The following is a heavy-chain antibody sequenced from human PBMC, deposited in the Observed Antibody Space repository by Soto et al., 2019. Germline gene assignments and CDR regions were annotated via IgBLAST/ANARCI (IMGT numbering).Heavy chain of an antibody. D-gene: IGHD3-10*01. J-gene: IGHJ5*02. CDR3: ARGVGSGTYYNQYNWFDP. V-gene: IGHV1-18*01. CDR1: GYTFTNYG. CDR2: INTYNGNT. Sequence: QVQLVQSGAEVNKPGASVKVPCKASGYTFTNYGISWVRQAPGQGLEWMGWINTYNGNTNHAQKFQGRVTMTTDTSTSTAYMELRSLRSDDTAVYYCARGVGSGTYYNQYNWFDPWGQGTLVTVSS.